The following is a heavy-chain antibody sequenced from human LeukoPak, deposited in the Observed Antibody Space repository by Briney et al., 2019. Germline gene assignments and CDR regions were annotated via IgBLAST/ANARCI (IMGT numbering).Heavy chain of an antibody. D-gene: IGHD3-10*01. J-gene: IGHJ4*02. CDR3: AREFGYHFDY. CDR1: GFTFSSYA. V-gene: IGHV3-30-3*01. CDR2: ISYDGSNK. Sequence: SGGSLRLSCADSGFTFSSYAMHWVRQAPGKGLEWVAVISYDGSNKYYADSVKGRFTISRDNSKNTLYLQMNSLRAEDTAVYYCAREFGYHFDYWGQGTLVTVSS.